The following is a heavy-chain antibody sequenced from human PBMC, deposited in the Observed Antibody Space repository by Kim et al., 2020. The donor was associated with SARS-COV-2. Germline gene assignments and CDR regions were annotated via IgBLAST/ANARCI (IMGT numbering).Heavy chain of an antibody. CDR1: GFTFSSYA. CDR3: AKGTGDGYSERY. CDR2: ISDNGATT. V-gene: IGHV3-23*01. J-gene: IGHJ4*02. D-gene: IGHD2-15*01. Sequence: GGSLRLSCAASGFTFSSYAMNWVRQAPGKGLEWVSGISDNGATTYYASSVKGLFTISRDNSKNTVYLQMSGLRAEDTAVYYCAKGTGDGYSERYWGRGTLVTVSS.